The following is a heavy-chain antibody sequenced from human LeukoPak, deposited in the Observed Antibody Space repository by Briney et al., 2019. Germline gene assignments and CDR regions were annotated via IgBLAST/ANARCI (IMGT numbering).Heavy chain of an antibody. J-gene: IGHJ4*02. CDR2: ISAYSGNT. V-gene: IGHV1-18*01. CDR3: ARVGGVILGSDFDY. Sequence: ASVKVSCKASGYTFTSYGISWVRQAPGQGLEWMGWISAYSGNTNYAQKLQGRVTMTTDTSTSTAYMELRSLRSDDAAVYYCARVGGVILGSDFDYWGQGTLVTVSS. D-gene: IGHD3-16*02. CDR1: GYTFTSYG.